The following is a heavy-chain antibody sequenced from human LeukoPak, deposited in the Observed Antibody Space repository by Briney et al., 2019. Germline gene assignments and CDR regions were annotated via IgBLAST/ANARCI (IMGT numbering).Heavy chain of an antibody. V-gene: IGHV3-20*04. CDR3: ARDPDYGSGSYYPHPFDY. J-gene: IGHJ4*02. Sequence: GGSLRLSCAASGFTFDDYGMSWVRQAPGKGLEWVSGINWNGGSTGYADSVKGRFTISRDNAKNSLYLQMNSLRAEDTAVYYCARDPDYGSGSYYPHPFDYWGQGTLVTVSS. CDR2: INWNGGST. CDR1: GFTFDDYG. D-gene: IGHD3-10*01.